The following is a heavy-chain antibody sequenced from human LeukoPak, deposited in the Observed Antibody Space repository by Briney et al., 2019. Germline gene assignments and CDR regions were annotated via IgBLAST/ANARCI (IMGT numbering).Heavy chain of an antibody. CDR1: GFTFSPYW. Sequence: GGSLRLSCAASGFTFSPYWMHWVRQAPGKGLVWVSRINGDGSSTDYADSVKGRFTISRDNAKNTLYLQMNSLTAEDTAVYYCARDRGYQMVDPWGQGTLVTVSS. D-gene: IGHD5-12*01. CDR3: ARDRGYQMVDP. V-gene: IGHV3-74*01. J-gene: IGHJ5*02. CDR2: INGDGSST.